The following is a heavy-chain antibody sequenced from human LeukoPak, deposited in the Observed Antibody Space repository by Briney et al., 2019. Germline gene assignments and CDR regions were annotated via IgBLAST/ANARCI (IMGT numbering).Heavy chain of an antibody. D-gene: IGHD2-2*01. CDR2: INARGDT. V-gene: IGHV4-34*01. CDR1: GWSFNDYY. J-gene: IGHJ5*02. CDR3: ARGQVPAARGYNWFDP. Sequence: SETLSLTCAVYGWSFNDYYWNWIRQPPGKGLEWIGEINARGDTNYNPSLKSRATISVDTSKKQFSLRLTSMIAADTALYYCARGQVPAARGYNWFDPWGQGTLVTVSS.